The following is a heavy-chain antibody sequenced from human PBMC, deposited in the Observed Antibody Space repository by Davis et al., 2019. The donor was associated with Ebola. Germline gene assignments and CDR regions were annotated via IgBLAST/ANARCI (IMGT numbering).Heavy chain of an antibody. V-gene: IGHV4-34*01. CDR1: GGSFSGYY. J-gene: IGHJ4*02. Sequence: SETLSLTCTVSGGSFSGYYWSWIRQPPGKGLEWIGEINHSGSTNYNPSLKSRVTISVDTSKNQFSLKLSSVTAADTAVYYCARALSGYDYWGQGTLVTVSS. CDR2: INHSGST. D-gene: IGHD5-12*01. CDR3: ARALSGYDY.